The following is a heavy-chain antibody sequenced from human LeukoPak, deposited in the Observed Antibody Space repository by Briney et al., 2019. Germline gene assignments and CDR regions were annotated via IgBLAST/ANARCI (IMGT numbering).Heavy chain of an antibody. D-gene: IGHD3-16*01. Sequence: GGSLRLSCAASGFTVSTNYMSWVRQAPGKGLEWVPIFYTSGNTYYADSVKDRFTISRDNSKNMLYLQMNSLRADDTAVYYCARGSRGAMVDYRGQGTLVTVSS. CDR3: ARGSRGAMVDY. V-gene: IGHV3-53*01. CDR2: FYTSGNT. CDR1: GFTVSTNY. J-gene: IGHJ4*02.